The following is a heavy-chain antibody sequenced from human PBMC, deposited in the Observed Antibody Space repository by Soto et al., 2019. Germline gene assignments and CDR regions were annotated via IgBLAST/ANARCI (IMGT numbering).Heavy chain of an antibody. Sequence: AETLCLTCTVSGGSIISYYWSWIRQPPGKGLEWIGYIYYSGSTNYNPSLKSRVTISVDTSKNQFSLKLSSVTAADTAVYYCARVRSMVRGVNPSMDVWGQGTTVTVSS. J-gene: IGHJ6*02. CDR2: IYYSGST. D-gene: IGHD3-10*01. CDR3: ARVRSMVRGVNPSMDV. V-gene: IGHV4-59*01. CDR1: GGSIISYY.